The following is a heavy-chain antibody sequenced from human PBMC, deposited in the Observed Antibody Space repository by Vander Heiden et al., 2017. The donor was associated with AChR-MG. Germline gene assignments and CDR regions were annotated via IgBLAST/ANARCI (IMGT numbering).Heavy chain of an antibody. CDR2: INPSLDST. CDR1: GFTFTNYH. V-gene: IGHV1-46*03. CDR3: ARELTGSFYFDF. D-gene: IGHD1-26*01. J-gene: IGHJ4*02. Sequence: QVQLVQSGAEVKKPGASLKVSCKTSGFTFTNYHLPWVRQAPGQGLKWVGTINPSLDSTHYAQKFQGRVRMTRDTSTKTVYMDMTSLRPEDTAVYFCARELTGSFYFDFWGQGSLVTVSS.